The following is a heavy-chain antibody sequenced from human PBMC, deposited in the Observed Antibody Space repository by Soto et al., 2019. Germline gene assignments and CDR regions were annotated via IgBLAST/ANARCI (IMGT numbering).Heavy chain of an antibody. CDR2: ISSSSSYT. J-gene: IGHJ4*02. CDR1: GFTFSDYY. Sequence: GGSLRLSCAASGFTFSDYYMSWIRQAPGKGLEWVSYISSSSSYTNYADSVKGRFTISRDNAKNSLYLQMNSLRAEDTAVYYCASMMGRQLLLDVCGQGSLVTVSS. CDR3: ASMMGRQLLLDV. V-gene: IGHV3-11*06. D-gene: IGHD5-18*01.